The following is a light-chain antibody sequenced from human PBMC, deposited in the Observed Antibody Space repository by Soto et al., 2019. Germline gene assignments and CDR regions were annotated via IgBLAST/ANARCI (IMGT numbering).Light chain of an antibody. CDR2: LGS. J-gene: IGKJ2*01. CDR3: MQALQTPPT. CDR1: QSLLYSNGYNY. V-gene: IGKV2-28*01. Sequence: DIVMTQSPLSLPVTPGEPASISCRSSQSLLYSNGYNYLDWYLQKPGQSPQLLIYLGSNRASGVHDRFSGSGSGTDFTLKISRVAAEDVGVYYCMQALQTPPTFGQGTKLEIK.